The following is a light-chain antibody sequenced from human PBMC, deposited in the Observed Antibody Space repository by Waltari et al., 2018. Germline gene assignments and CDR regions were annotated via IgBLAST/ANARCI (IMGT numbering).Light chain of an antibody. J-gene: IGKJ4*01. V-gene: IGKV4-1*01. CDR3: HHYGNSPPIT. CDR2: SAS. Sequence: DIVLTQSPDSLAVSLGERATINCTSSQSLLYSSHSKNYLAWYQQKPGPAPRLLIYSASTKATGIPDRFSGSGSGIDFTLTISRLEPEDFAVYYCHHYGNSPPITFGGGTKVEIK. CDR1: QSLLYSSHSKNY.